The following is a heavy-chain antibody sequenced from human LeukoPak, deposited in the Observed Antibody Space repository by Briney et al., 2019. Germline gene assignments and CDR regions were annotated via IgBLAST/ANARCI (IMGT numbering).Heavy chain of an antibody. V-gene: IGHV4-39*01. D-gene: IGHD5-12*01. J-gene: IGHJ4*02. Sequence: SETLSLTCTVSGGSISSSSSFWGWIRQPPGKGLEWIRHIKNGGSPNYNPPLKSRVTISLDTSKNQFSLTVSSVTAADTAVYYCARLTWITDYWGQGTLVTVSS. CDR1: GGSISSSSSF. CDR2: IKNGGSP. CDR3: ARLTWITDY.